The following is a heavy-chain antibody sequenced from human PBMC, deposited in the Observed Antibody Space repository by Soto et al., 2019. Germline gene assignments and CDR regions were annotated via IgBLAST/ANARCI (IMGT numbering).Heavy chain of an antibody. D-gene: IGHD3-10*01. J-gene: IGHJ1*01. Sequence: GGSLRLSCAASGFTFSTYAMHWVRQAPGKGLEWVALISYDGGNKYYADSVKGRFTISREDSKNALYLQMNSLIAEDTAVYFCARKTARGYRDYLVHWRQGTLVTVSS. CDR3: ARKTARGYRDYLVH. V-gene: IGHV3-30-3*01. CDR2: ISYDGGNK. CDR1: GFTFSTYA.